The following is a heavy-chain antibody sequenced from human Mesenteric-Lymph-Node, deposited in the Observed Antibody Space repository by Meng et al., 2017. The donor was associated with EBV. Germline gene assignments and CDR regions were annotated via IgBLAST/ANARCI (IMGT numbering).Heavy chain of an antibody. CDR2: IIPIFGTS. CDR3: ARGVAFIAARPDWYFDV. CDR1: GFSNCA. V-gene: IGHV1-69*01. D-gene: IGHD6-6*01. Sequence: VQVWQLGVRVMKRGSSVKVSCKAPGFSNCAIIWVRQAPGQGLEWMGGIIPIFGTSNYPQKFQGRVTITADESTNTAYMGLTSLRSEDTAIYYCARGVAFIAARPDWYFDVWGRGTLVTVSS. J-gene: IGHJ2*01.